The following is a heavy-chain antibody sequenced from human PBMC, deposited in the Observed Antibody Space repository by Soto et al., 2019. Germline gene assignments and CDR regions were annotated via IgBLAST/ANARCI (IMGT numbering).Heavy chain of an antibody. J-gene: IGHJ4*02. CDR1: GDSISNEDYY. CDR3: AGVPLYSKVPSGTFFFDS. V-gene: IGHV4-30-4*01. Sequence: SETLSLTCTVSGDSISNEDYYWSWVRQPPGKGLEWIGYVYNTGNAHYKPSLKSRLIISVDTSKNQFSLKLRSATAADTAVYYCAGVPLYSKVPSGTFFFDSWGQGTLVTVSS. D-gene: IGHD4-4*01. CDR2: VYNTGNA.